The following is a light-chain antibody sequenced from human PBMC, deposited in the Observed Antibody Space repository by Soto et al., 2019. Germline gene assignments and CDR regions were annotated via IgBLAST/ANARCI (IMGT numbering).Light chain of an antibody. V-gene: IGKV3-11*01. J-gene: IGKJ5*01. CDR3: QQHSNWPPSIT. CDR2: DTS. Sequence: EIVLTQSPATLSLSPGERATLSCRASQSVSSYLAWYQQKPGQAPRLLIYDTSNRATGIPARFSGGGSGTDFTLTISSLEPEDFAVYYCQQHSNWPPSITFGQGTRLEIK. CDR1: QSVSSY.